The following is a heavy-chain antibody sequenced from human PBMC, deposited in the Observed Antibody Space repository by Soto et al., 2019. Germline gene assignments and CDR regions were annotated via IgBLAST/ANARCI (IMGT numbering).Heavy chain of an antibody. V-gene: IGHV3-33*01. CDR2: IWYDGSNK. J-gene: IGHJ6*02. Sequence: GGSLRLSCAASGFTFSSYGMHWVRQAPGKGLEWVAVIWYDGSNKYYADSVKGRFTISRDNSKNTLYLQMNSLRAEDTAVYYCAREEWPRGGMDVWGQGTTVTVS. CDR1: GFTFSSYG. CDR3: AREEWPRGGMDV. D-gene: IGHD3-3*01.